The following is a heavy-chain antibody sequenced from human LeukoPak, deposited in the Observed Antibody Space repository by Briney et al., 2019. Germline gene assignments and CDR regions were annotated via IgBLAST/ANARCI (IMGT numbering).Heavy chain of an antibody. CDR1: GGTVSSYA. Sequence: SVKVSCKASGGTVSSYAISWVRQAPGQGLEWMGGIIPIFGTANYAQKFQGRVTITADKSTSTAYMELSSLRSEDTAVYYCARITRSDYDILTGLPLYYYYGMDVWGKGTTVTVSS. J-gene: IGHJ6*04. CDR2: IIPIFGTA. CDR3: ARITRSDYDILTGLPLYYYYGMDV. V-gene: IGHV1-69*06. D-gene: IGHD3-9*01.